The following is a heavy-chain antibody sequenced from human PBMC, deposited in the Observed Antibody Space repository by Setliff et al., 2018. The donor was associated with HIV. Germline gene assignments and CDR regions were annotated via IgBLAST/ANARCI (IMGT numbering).Heavy chain of an antibody. D-gene: IGHD3-22*01. Sequence: ASVKVSCKASGYTFTDYYMHWVRQAPGQGLEWMGWIHPSGVTTNYAQKFQGSITMNRDTSTSTVYMELRSLRSEDTAVYYCARDRLHYYDSSVYYYGAPFDIWGQGTMVTVSS. V-gene: IGHV1-46*01. J-gene: IGHJ3*02. CDR1: GYTFTDYY. CDR2: IHPSGVTT. CDR3: ARDRLHYYDSSVYYYGAPFDI.